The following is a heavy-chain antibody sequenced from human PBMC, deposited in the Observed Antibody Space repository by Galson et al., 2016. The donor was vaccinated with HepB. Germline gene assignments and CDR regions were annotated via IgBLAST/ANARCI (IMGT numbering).Heavy chain of an antibody. CDR3: ARTSDVVTSIFDY. CDR1: GGTFSNSA. V-gene: IGHV1-69*13. Sequence: SVKVSCKASGGTFSNSAISWVRQAPGQGLEWMGGIIPLLGTTNYAQKLQGRVTITADESTTTAYMELSGLRSEDTAIYYCARTSDVVTSIFDYWGQGTLVTVSS. D-gene: IGHD3-3*02. J-gene: IGHJ4*02. CDR2: IIPLLGTT.